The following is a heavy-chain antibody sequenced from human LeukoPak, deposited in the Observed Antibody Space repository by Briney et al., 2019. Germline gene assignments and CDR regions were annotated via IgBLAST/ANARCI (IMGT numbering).Heavy chain of an antibody. D-gene: IGHD5-12*01. CDR2: ISYDGSNK. J-gene: IGHJ6*02. Sequence: GGSLRLSCAASGFTFSSYGMHWVRQAPGKGLEWVAVISYDGSNKYYADSVKGRFTISRDNSKNTLYLQMNSLRAEDTAVYYCARDFGYSGLIYYGMDVWGQGTTVTVSS. CDR1: GFTFSSYG. CDR3: ARDFGYSGLIYYGMDV. V-gene: IGHV3-30*03.